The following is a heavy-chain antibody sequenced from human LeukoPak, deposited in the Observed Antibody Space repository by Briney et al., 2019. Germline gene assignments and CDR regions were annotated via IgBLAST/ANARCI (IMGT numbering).Heavy chain of an antibody. J-gene: IGHJ6*03. CDR2: IYYSGST. Sequence: SETLSLTCAVYGGSFSGYYWSWIRQPPGKGLEWIGSIYYSGSTYYNPSLKSRVTISVDTSKNQFSLKLSSVTAADTAVYYCARWLQSFYYYYYMDVWGKGTTVTISS. CDR1: GGSFSGYY. V-gene: IGHV4-34*01. CDR3: ARWLQSFYYYYYMDV. D-gene: IGHD5-24*01.